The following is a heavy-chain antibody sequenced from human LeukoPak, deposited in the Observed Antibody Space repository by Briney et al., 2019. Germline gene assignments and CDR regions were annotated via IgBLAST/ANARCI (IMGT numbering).Heavy chain of an antibody. D-gene: IGHD6-19*01. CDR3: ARDRGSSGWYEFDY. CDR1: GFTSGTYW. CDR2: IKQDGSEK. J-gene: IGHJ4*02. Sequence: GGSLRLSCAASGFTSGTYWMSWVRQAPGKGLEWVANIKQDGSEKYYVDSVRGRFTVSRDNAKNSLYLQMNSLRAEDTAVYYCARDRGSSGWYEFDYWGQGTLVTVSS. V-gene: IGHV3-7*01.